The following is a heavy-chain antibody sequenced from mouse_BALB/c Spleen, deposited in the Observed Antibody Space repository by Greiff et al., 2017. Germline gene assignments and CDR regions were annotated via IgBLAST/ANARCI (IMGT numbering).Heavy chain of an antibody. CDR3: ARGDGNYVYAMDY. CDR2: IWGDGST. Sequence: VQLVESGPGLVAPSQSLSITCTVSGFSLTGYGVNWVRQPPGKGLEWLGMIWGDGSTDYNSALKSRLSISKDNSKSQVFLKMNSLQTDDTARYYCARGDGNYVYAMDYWGQGTSVTVSS. V-gene: IGHV2-6-7*01. J-gene: IGHJ4*01. D-gene: IGHD2-1*01. CDR1: GFSLTGYG.